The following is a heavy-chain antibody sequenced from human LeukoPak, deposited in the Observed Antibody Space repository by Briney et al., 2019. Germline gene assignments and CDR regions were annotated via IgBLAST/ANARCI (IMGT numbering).Heavy chain of an antibody. V-gene: IGHV3-74*01. D-gene: IGHD6-6*01. Sequence: GGSLRLSCAASGFTFSSYWMHWVRQAPGKGLVWVSRINSDGSSTSYADSVKGRFTISRDNAKNTLYLQMNSLRAEDTAVYYCARGTIAARHGVLDYWGQGTLVTVSS. J-gene: IGHJ4*02. CDR1: GFTFSSYW. CDR3: ARGTIAARHGVLDY. CDR2: INSDGSST.